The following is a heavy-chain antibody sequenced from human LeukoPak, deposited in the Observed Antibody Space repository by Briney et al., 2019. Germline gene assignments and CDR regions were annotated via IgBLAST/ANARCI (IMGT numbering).Heavy chain of an antibody. CDR1: GFTFSSYW. Sequence: GGSLRLSCAASGFTFSSYWMSWVRQAPGKGLEWVANIKQDGSEKYYVDSVKGRFTISRGNAKNSLYLQMNSLRAEDTAVYYCARVLEDYGDWFDYWGQGTLVTVSS. D-gene: IGHD4-17*01. V-gene: IGHV3-7*01. J-gene: IGHJ4*02. CDR2: IKQDGSEK. CDR3: ARVLEDYGDWFDY.